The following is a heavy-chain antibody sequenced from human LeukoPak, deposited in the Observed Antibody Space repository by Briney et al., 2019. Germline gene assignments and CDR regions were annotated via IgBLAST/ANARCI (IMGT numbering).Heavy chain of an antibody. J-gene: IGHJ3*02. CDR1: GYTFTGYY. CDR2: INPNSGGT. Sequence: ASVKVSCKASGYTFTGYYMHWVRQAPGQGLERMGWINPNSGGTNYAQKFQGRVTMTRDTSISTAYMELSRLRSDDTAVYYCARWEMATIMVQIWGQGTMVTVSS. V-gene: IGHV1-2*02. CDR3: ARWEMATIMVQI. D-gene: IGHD5-24*01.